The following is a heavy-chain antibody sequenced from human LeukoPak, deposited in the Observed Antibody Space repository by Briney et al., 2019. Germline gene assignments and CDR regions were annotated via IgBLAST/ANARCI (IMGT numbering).Heavy chain of an antibody. D-gene: IGHD1-26*01. CDR1: GFTFSSSA. V-gene: IGHV3-23*01. CDR3: ATISGYFHH. Sequence: GGSLRLSCAASGFTFSSSAISWVRQAPGKGLEWVSTISGSGGSTYYADSVKGRFTISRDTSKNTLYLQMNSLRAEDTAIYYCATISGYFHHWGQGTLVTVSS. J-gene: IGHJ4*02. CDR2: ISGSGGST.